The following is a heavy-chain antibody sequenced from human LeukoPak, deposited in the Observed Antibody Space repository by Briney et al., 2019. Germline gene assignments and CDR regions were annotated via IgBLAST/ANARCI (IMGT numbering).Heavy chain of an antibody. CDR2: MNPNSGNT. Sequence: GASVKVSCKASGYTFTSYDINWVRQATGQGLEWMGWMNPNSGNTGYAQKFQGRVTMTRNTSISTAYMELSSLRSEDTAVYYCARGTRVPAAIRKGRYYYYYMDVWGKGTTVTVSS. CDR3: ARGTRVPAAIRKGRYYYYYMDV. CDR1: GYTFTSYD. J-gene: IGHJ6*03. D-gene: IGHD2-2*02. V-gene: IGHV1-8*01.